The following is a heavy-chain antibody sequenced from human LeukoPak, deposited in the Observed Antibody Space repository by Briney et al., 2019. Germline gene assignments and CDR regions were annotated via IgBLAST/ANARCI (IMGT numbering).Heavy chain of an antibody. CDR1: GFSFSTHG. D-gene: IGHD3-3*01. V-gene: IGHV3-30*02. CDR2: IRAHGNDK. Sequence: PGGSLRLSCAAYGFSFSTHGMHWVRQAPGKGLEWVAYIRAHGNDKYYLDSVKGRFAISRDNSRNTVDLQMHSLRAEDTALYYCVKDWEWGFGYWGQGNLVTVSS. J-gene: IGHJ4*02. CDR3: VKDWEWGFGY.